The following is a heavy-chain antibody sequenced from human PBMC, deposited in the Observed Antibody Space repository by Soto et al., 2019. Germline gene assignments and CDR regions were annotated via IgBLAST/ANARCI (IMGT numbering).Heavy chain of an antibody. CDR1: GGTFSSYF. D-gene: IGHD6-13*01. CDR3: ARETPSAAAAYYYYGLDV. V-gene: IGHV1-69*01. CDR2: IIPVFGTA. J-gene: IGHJ6*02. Sequence: QVQLVRSGAEVKKAGSSVKVSCKVSGGTFSSYFINWVRQAPGQGLEWVGGIIPVFGTASYAEKFQGRVTITADESTSTAYLELSSLRPDDTAVYYCARETPSAAAAYYYYGLDVWGQGTTATVPS.